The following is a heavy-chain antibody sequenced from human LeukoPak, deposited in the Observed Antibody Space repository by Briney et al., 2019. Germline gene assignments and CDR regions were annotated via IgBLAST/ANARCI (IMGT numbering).Heavy chain of an antibody. CDR3: AREPRPVGATSFGYYFDY. Sequence: SVKVSCKASGGTFSSCAISWVRQAPGQGLEWMGGIIPIFGTANYAQNFQGRVIMTRDTSTSTVHMDLSSLRSEDAAVYYCAREPRPVGATSFGYYFDYWGQGTLVTVSS. CDR2: IIPIFGTA. J-gene: IGHJ4*02. D-gene: IGHD1-26*01. CDR1: GGTFSSCA. V-gene: IGHV1-69*05.